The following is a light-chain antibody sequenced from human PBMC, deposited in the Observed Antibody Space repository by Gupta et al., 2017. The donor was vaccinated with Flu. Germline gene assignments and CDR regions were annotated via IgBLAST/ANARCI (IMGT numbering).Light chain of an antibody. CDR3: QQYYSTPYT. CDR2: WAS. J-gene: IGKJ2*01. V-gene: IGKV4-1*01. CDR1: QSVLYSSNNKNY. Sequence: VMTQSPASLAVSLGERATINCKSSQSVLYSSNNKNYLAWYQQKPGQPPKLLIYWASTRESGVPDRFSASGSGTDFTLTISSLQAEDVAVYYCQQYYSTPYTFGQGTKLEIK.